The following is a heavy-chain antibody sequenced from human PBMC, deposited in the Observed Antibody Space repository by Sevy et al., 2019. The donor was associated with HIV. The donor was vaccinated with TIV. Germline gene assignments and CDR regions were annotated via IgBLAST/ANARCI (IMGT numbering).Heavy chain of an antibody. CDR2: FDPEDAET. D-gene: IGHD3-22*01. Sequence: ASVKVSCKVSGYTLTELSMHWERQAPGIGLEWMGSFDPEDAETIYAQNFQGRVTMTEDRSTDTAYMELSSLRSEDTAVYYCATTKDYYDSSGYPFDYWGQGTLVTVSS. CDR1: GYTLTELS. V-gene: IGHV1-24*01. J-gene: IGHJ4*02. CDR3: ATTKDYYDSSGYPFDY.